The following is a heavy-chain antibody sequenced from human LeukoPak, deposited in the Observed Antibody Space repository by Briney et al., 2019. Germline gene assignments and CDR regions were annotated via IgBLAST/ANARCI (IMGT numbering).Heavy chain of an antibody. J-gene: IGHJ4*02. CDR2: IYDSGTT. CDR3: ARGGDRRGFDY. CDR1: GDSISNGGYY. D-gene: IGHD1-14*01. Sequence: SETLSLTCTVSGDSISNGGYYWSWIRQHPGKGLEWIGYIYDSGTTYYNPALQSRVTISVDMSDNHLSLKMRSMTGADTAVYFCARGGDRRGFDYWGQGTLVTVSS. V-gene: IGHV4-31*03.